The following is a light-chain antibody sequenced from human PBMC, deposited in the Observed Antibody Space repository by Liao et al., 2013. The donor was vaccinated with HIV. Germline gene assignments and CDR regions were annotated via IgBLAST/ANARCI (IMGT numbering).Light chain of an antibody. Sequence: SYELAQPPSVSVSPGQTASITCSGDKLGDKYTNWYQQKPGQAPIVVIYQDKKRPSGIPERFSGSNSGNTATLIISGTQSMDEADYYCQAWDTNTAVFGPGTRVTVL. CDR3: QAWDTNTAV. CDR1: KLGDKY. V-gene: IGLV3-1*01. J-gene: IGLJ1*01. CDR2: QDK.